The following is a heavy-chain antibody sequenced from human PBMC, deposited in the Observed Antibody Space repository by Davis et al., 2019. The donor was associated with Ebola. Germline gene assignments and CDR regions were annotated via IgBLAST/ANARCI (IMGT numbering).Heavy chain of an antibody. Sequence: SETLSLTCTVSNGPISNYYWTWIRQSPGRRLEWIGSIYRSGTSYYNPSLKIRVTISVDTSKNQFSLRLSSVTAADTAVYYCARDDLTGLVDSWGQGTLVTVSS. CDR1: NGPISNYY. V-gene: IGHV4-38-2*02. J-gene: IGHJ4*02. D-gene: IGHD7-27*01. CDR2: IYRSGTS. CDR3: ARDDLTGLVDS.